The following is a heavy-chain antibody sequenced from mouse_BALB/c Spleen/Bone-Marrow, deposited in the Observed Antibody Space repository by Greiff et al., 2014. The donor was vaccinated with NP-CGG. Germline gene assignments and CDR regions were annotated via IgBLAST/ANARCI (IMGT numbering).Heavy chain of an antibody. CDR2: ISSGSSTI. J-gene: IGHJ2*01. V-gene: IGHV5-17*02. Sequence: VQLKESGGGLVQPGGSRKLSCAASGFTFSSFGMHRVRQAPEKGLEWVAYISSGSSTIYYGDTVMGRFTISRDNPKNTLFLQMTSLRSEDTATYYCVRSGSSSGYFDYWGQGTTLTVSS. CDR3: VRSGSSSGYFDY. D-gene: IGHD1-1*01. CDR1: GFTFSSFG.